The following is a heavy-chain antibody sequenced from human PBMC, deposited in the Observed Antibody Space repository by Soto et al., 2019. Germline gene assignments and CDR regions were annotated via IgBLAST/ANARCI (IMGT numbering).Heavy chain of an antibody. D-gene: IGHD4-17*01. CDR2: INPSGSST. CDR1: GYTFTSYY. Sequence: ASVKVSCKASGYTFTSYYMHWVRQAPGQGLEWMGIINPSGSSTSYAQKFQGRVTMTRDTSTSTVYMELSSLRSEDTAVYYCASHYDYGDYYYYYGMDVWGQGTTVTVSS. CDR3: ASHYDYGDYYYYYGMDV. V-gene: IGHV1-46*03. J-gene: IGHJ6*02.